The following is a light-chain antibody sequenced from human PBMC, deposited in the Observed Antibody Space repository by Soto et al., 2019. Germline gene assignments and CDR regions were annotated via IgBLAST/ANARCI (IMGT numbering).Light chain of an antibody. V-gene: IGKV1-9*01. CDR2: AAS. CDR3: QQLKSYPLT. J-gene: IGKJ5*01. CDR1: QGISSY. Sequence: DIQLTQSPSFLSASVGDRVTITCRASQGISSYLAWYQQKPGKAPKLLIYAASTLQSGVPSRLSGSGSGTEFTLTISSLQPEDFATYYCQQLKSYPLTFGQGTRLEIK.